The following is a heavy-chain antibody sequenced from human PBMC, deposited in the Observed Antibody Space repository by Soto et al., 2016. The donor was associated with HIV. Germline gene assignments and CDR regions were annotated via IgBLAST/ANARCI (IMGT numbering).Heavy chain of an antibody. D-gene: IGHD3-16*01. CDR3: TTILEGAEYYMDV. V-gene: IGHV3-15*01. J-gene: IGHJ6*03. CDR1: GVTFNYAW. Sequence: EVQLVESGGGLVKPGGSLRVSCAVSGVTFNYAWMNWVRQAPGKGLEWIGRIKSTADGETTDYGAPVRGRFTISRDDSKKMLYLQMDSLKTEDTAVYYCTTILEGAEYYMDVWGKGTTLTVSS. CDR2: IKSTADGETT.